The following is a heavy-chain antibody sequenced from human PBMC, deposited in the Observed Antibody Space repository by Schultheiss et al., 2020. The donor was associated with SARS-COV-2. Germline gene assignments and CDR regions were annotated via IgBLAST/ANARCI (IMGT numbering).Heavy chain of an antibody. J-gene: IGHJ6*02. CDR2: ISGSGGST. CDR3: ARDLSLPAAIPTPYYYYYGMDV. D-gene: IGHD2-2*01. CDR1: GFTFDDYA. Sequence: GESLKISCAASGFTFDDYAMHWVRQAPGKGLEWVSGISGSGGSTYYADSVKGRFTISRDNSKNTLYLQMNSLRAEDTAVYYCARDLSLPAAIPTPYYYYYGMDVWGQGTTVTVSS. V-gene: IGHV3-23*01.